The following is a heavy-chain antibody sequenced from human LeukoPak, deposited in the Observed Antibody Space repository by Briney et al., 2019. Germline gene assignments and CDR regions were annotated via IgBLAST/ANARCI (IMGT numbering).Heavy chain of an antibody. V-gene: IGHV3-48*03. CDR1: GFTFSSYE. CDR2: ISSSGSTI. D-gene: IGHD2-15*01. CDR3: ARNPMVVAAPWYYYYYMDV. Sequence: PGGSLRLSCAASGFTFSSYEMNWVRQAPGKGLEWVSYISSSGSTIYYADSVKGRFTISRDNAKNSLYLQMNSLRAEDTAVYYCARNPMVVAAPWYYYYYMDVWGKGTTVTISS. J-gene: IGHJ6*03.